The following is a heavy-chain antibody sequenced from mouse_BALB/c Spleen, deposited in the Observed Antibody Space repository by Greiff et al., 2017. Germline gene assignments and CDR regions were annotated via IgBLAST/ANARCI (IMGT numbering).Heavy chain of an antibody. V-gene: IGHV5-6-2*01. D-gene: IGHD1-2*01. CDR2: INSNGGST. J-gene: IGHJ3*01. CDR3: ARHGPTTATWFAY. Sequence: EVKLVESGGGLVKLGGSLKLSCAASGFTFSSYYMSWVRQTPEKRLELVAAINSNGGSTYYPDTVKGRFTISRDNAKNTLYLQMSSLKSEDTALYYCARHGPTTATWFAYWGQGTLVTVSA. CDR1: GFTFSSYY.